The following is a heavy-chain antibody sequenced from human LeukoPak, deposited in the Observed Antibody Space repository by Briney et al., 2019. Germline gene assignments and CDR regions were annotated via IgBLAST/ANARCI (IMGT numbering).Heavy chain of an antibody. D-gene: IGHD4-11*01. V-gene: IGHV4-34*01. J-gene: IGHJ4*02. CDR1: GGSFSGYY. CDR3: ATQMTTVTPIDY. Sequence: PSETLSLTCAVYGGSFSGYYWSWIRQPPGKGLEWIGEINHSGSTNYNPSLKSRVTISVDTSKNQFSLKLSSVTAADTAVYYCATQMTTVTPIDYWGQGTLVTVS. CDR2: INHSGST.